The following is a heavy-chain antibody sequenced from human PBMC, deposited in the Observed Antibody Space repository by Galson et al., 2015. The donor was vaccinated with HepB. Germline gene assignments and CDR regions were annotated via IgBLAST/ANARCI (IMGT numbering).Heavy chain of an antibody. CDR1: GFIFSSYP. CDR3: ARDWDYYHSSGYDY. D-gene: IGHD3-22*01. J-gene: IGHJ4*02. Sequence: SLRLSCAASGFIFSSYPMHWVRQVPGKGLEWVAVISYDGSNKYYADSVKGRFTISRDNSKNTLYLQMNNLRAEDTAVYYCARDWDYYHSSGYDYWGRGTLVTVSS. V-gene: IGHV3-30-3*01. CDR2: ISYDGSNK.